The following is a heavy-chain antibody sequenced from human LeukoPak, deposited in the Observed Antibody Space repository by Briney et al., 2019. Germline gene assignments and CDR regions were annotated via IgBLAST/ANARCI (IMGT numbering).Heavy chain of an antibody. D-gene: IGHD4-23*01. CDR2: ISAYNGNT. V-gene: IGHV1-18*01. CDR1: GYSFTSEG. Sequence: ASVTVSCKASGYSFTSEGISWVRQAPGQGLDWMGWISAYNGNTNYAQKLQGRVTMTTDTATSTAYMELRSLRSDDTAVYYCARGLPGVASSAYGGPSKDYWGQGTLVTVSS. CDR3: ARGLPGVASSAYGGPSKDY. J-gene: IGHJ4*02.